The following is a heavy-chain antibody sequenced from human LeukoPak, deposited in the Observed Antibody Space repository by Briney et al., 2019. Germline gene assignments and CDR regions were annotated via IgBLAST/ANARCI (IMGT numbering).Heavy chain of an antibody. CDR1: GFTFNSCA. V-gene: IGHV3-23*01. J-gene: IGHJ4*02. D-gene: IGHD3-22*01. Sequence: GGSLRLSCAASGFTFNSCAMSWVRRAPGKGLEWVTGVSASTSSTYYADSVKGRFTISRDNSKNTLYLQMNSLRAEDTAVYYCAKDYGGDSRNYFDNWGQGTLVTVSS. CDR3: AKDYGGDSRNYFDN. CDR2: VSASTSST.